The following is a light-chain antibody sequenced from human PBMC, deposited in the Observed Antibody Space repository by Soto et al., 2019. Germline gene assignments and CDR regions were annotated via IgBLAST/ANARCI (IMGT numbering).Light chain of an antibody. CDR2: DAS. CDR3: QQYKSYAPT. CDR1: QSVSGW. J-gene: IGKJ1*01. V-gene: IGKV1-5*01. Sequence: DIQMTQSPSTLSASVGDTVTVTCRASQSVSGWLAWYQQKPGKAPKLLIFDASSLESGVPSRFSGSGSGTELTLTISGLQPGDFATYFCQQYKSYAPTFGQGTKVDIK.